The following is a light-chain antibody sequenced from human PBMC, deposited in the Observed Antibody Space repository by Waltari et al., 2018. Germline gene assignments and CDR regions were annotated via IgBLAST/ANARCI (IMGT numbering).Light chain of an antibody. CDR3: QQYGSSPYT. CDR1: QTVSGSS. Sequence: EIVLKQSPGTLSLSPGERATPSCRASQTVSGSSLAWYQQIPGQPPRLLIFAASDRASGIPDRFSGSGSGTDFTLSITRLEPEDFAVYSCQQYGSSPYTFGQGTKLEIK. V-gene: IGKV3-20*01. J-gene: IGKJ2*01. CDR2: AAS.